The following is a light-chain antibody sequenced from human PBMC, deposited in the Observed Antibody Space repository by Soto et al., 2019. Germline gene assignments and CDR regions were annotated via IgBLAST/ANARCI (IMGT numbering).Light chain of an antibody. CDR2: GNT. CDR1: SSNIGADYE. CDR3: QSYDNTLKGCV. V-gene: IGLV1-40*01. J-gene: IGLJ1*01. Sequence: QSVLTQPPSVSGAPGQRVIISCTGGSSNIGADYEVHWYQQLPGTDPKLLIYGNTNRPSGVPDRFSGSKSGSSASLAITGFQAEDEAEYYCQSYDNTLKGCVFGTGTKVTVL.